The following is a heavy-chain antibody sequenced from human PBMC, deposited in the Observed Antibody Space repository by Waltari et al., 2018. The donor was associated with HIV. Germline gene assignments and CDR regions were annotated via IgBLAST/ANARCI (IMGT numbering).Heavy chain of an antibody. D-gene: IGHD3-3*01. CDR1: NGSITNANHY. V-gene: IGHV4-39*01. J-gene: IGHJ3*01. CDR2: VYCRRNT. CDR3: ARHDWRGSDGYDV. Sequence: QLQLQESGPGLVKPSEPLSLTCTVSNGSITNANHYWGWIRRPPGKGLEWIGSVYCRRNTCYTPALRSGVTISGDPSSRQFSLRLNSVTAADTAVYYCARHDWRGSDGYDVWGRGTMVTVSS.